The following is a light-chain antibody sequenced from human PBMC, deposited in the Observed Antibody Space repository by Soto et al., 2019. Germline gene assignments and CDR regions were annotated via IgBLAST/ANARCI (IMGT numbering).Light chain of an antibody. CDR3: NSYTSSSTHV. Sequence: QSALTKLASCSGFLGQRTTISGTEGSRDVGGHNHVSWYQQHPGKAPKLIIYEVGNRPSGVSNRFSGSKSGNTASLTISGFQAEDEADYYCNSYTSSSTHVFGTGTKLTVL. J-gene: IGLJ1*01. V-gene: IGLV2-14*01. CDR2: EVG. CDR1: SRDVGGHNH.